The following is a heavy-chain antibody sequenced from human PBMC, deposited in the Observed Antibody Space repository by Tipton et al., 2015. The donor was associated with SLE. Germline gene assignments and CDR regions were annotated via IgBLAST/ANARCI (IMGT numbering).Heavy chain of an antibody. CDR1: GGFISSGDYY. CDR2: IYYNGST. Sequence: GLVKPSQTLSLNCTVSGGFISSGDYYWSWIRQPPGKALEWVGYIYYNGSTNYNPSFKSRVTISLDTSNNQFSLRLRSVTAADTAMYYCARHRRNWNHEAFDIWGQGTMVTVSS. CDR3: ARHRRNWNHEAFDI. V-gene: IGHV4-61*08. D-gene: IGHD1-14*01. J-gene: IGHJ3*02.